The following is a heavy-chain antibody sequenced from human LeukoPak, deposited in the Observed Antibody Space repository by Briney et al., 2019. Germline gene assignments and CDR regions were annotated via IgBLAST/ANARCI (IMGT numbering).Heavy chain of an antibody. CDR2: IKQDGSEK. Sequence: GGSLRLSCAASGFTFSNYWMSWVRQAPGKGLEWVANIKQDGSEKYYVESVKGRFTISRDNAKNSLYLQMNSLRAEDTAVYYCASFRITVAGRTGLDYWGQGTLVTVSS. CDR1: GFTFSNYW. J-gene: IGHJ4*02. D-gene: IGHD6-19*01. V-gene: IGHV3-7*01. CDR3: ASFRITVAGRTGLDY.